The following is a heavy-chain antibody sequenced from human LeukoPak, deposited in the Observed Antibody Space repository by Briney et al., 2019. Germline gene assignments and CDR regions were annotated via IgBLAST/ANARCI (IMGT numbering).Heavy chain of an antibody. CDR2: IYYSGST. D-gene: IGHD6-13*01. CDR1: GGSISSYY. J-gene: IGHJ5*02. CDR3: ARNTAAGMRNWFDP. Sequence: SETLSLTCTVPGGSISSYYWSWIRQPPGKGLEWIGYIYYSGSTNYNPSLKSRVAISVDTSKNQFSLKLSSVTAADTAVYYCARNTAAGMRNWFDPWGQGTLVTVSS. V-gene: IGHV4-59*08.